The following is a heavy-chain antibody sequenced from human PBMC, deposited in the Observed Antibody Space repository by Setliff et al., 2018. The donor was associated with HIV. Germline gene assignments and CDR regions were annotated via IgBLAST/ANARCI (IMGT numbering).Heavy chain of an antibody. J-gene: IGHJ6*03. CDR2: IIPIFGTR. Sequence: ASVKVSCKASGGTFSSYGISWVRQAPGQGLEWIGGIIPIFGTRNYAQKFQGRVTITADELTSTAYMELSSLRAEDTAVYYCARWHSYYDFWSGYYRYYMDVWGKGTTVTVS. V-gene: IGHV1-69*13. CDR3: ARWHSYYDFWSGYYRYYMDV. CDR1: GGTFSSYG. D-gene: IGHD3-3*01.